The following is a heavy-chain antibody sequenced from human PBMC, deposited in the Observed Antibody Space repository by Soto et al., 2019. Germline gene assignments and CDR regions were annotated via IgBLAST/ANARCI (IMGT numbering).Heavy chain of an antibody. V-gene: IGHV5-10-1*01. Sequence: GESLKISCKGSGYSFTSYWISWVRQMPGKGLEWMGRIDPSDSYTNYSPSFQGHVTISADKSISTAYLQWSSLKAPDTAMYYCAITVATHYYYYGMDVWGQGTTVTVSS. J-gene: IGHJ6*02. CDR3: AITVATHYYYYGMDV. CDR2: IDPSDSYT. D-gene: IGHD5-12*01. CDR1: GYSFTSYW.